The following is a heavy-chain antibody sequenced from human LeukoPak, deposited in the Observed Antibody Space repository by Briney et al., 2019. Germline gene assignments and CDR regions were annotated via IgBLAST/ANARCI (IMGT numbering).Heavy chain of an antibody. CDR2: ISAGGSLK. V-gene: IGHV3-11*01. CDR3: ARDSVGCGGDCYTFDY. Sequence: GGSLRLSCAASGFTFSDHSMTWIRQAPGQGLEFISYISAGGSLKYSADSVRGRFTISRDNADNSLYLQMNTVRAEDTGVYYCARDSVGCGGDCYTFDYWGQGTLVTVSS. J-gene: IGHJ4*02. CDR1: GFTFSDHS. D-gene: IGHD2-21*02.